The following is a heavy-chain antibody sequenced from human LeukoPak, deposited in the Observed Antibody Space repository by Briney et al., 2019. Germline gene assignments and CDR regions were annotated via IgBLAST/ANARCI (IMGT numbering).Heavy chain of an antibody. D-gene: IGHD6-19*01. CDR1: GFTFSNYG. CDR3: ARGYSSGWYWEYFQH. Sequence: GGSLRLSCGASGFTFSNYGMLWVRQAPGKGLEWVSSISSSSYIYYADSVKGRFTISRDNAKNSLYLQMNSLRAEDTAVYYCARGYSSGWYWEYFQHWGQGTLVTVSS. CDR2: ISSSSYI. V-gene: IGHV3-21*01. J-gene: IGHJ1*01.